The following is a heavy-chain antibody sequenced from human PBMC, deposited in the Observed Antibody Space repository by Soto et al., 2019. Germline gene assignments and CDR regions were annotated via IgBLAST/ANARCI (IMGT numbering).Heavy chain of an antibody. Sequence: VQLQESGPGLVKPSQTLSLTCYVSGGSITSGGYSWTWIRHQPGKALQWIGYVFDSGNTYYNPSLKGRLTISVDTAKNLFSLELSSVTAADTAVYYCARGSGYYRNFDSWGQGTLVSVSS. J-gene: IGHJ4*02. CDR2: VFDSGNT. CDR1: GGSITSGGYS. V-gene: IGHV4-31*02. CDR3: ARGSGYYRNFDS. D-gene: IGHD3-3*01.